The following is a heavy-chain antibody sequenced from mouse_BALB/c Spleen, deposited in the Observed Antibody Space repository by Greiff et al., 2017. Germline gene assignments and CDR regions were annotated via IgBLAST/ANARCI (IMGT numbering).Heavy chain of an antibody. J-gene: IGHJ4*01. V-gene: IGHV5-4*02. Sequence: EVNLVESGGGLVKPGGSLKLSCAASGFTFSDYYMYWVRQTPEKRLEWVATISDGGSYTYYPDSVKGRFTISRDNAKNNLYLQMSSLKSEDTAMYYCARDPDDGYYAMDYWGQGTSVTVSS. CDR2: ISDGGSYT. CDR3: ARDPDDGYYAMDY. D-gene: IGHD2-3*01. CDR1: GFTFSDYY.